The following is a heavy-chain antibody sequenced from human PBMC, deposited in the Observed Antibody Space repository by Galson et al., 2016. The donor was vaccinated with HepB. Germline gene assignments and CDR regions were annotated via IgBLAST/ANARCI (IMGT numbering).Heavy chain of an antibody. CDR1: GFTFSSYA. D-gene: IGHD6-13*01. CDR3: AKTQYSSSWPFDY. V-gene: IGHV3-23*01. CDR2: VTSSGDKT. Sequence: SLRLSCAASGFTFSSYAMSWVRQAPGKGLEWVSAVTSSGDKTYYADSVEGRFTISRDNSKNTLYLQMNGLRAEDTALYYCAKTQYSSSWPFDYWGQGTLVSVSS. J-gene: IGHJ4*02.